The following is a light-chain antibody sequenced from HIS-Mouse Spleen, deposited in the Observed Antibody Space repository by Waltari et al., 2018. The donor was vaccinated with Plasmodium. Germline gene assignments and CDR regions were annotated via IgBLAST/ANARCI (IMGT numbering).Light chain of an antibody. CDR2: EDS. V-gene: IGLV3-10*01. J-gene: IGLJ3*02. CDR1: ALPKKY. Sequence: SYELTQPPSVSVSPGQTARITCSGDALPKKYAYWYQQKSGQAHVLVIYEDSKRPSGIPERFSGSSSGKKATLTISGAQVEDEADYDCYSTDSSGNHRVFGGGTKLTVL. CDR3: YSTDSSGNHRV.